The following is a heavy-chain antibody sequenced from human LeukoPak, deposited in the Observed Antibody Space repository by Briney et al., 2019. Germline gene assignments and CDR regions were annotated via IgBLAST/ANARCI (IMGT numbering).Heavy chain of an antibody. CDR3: TRGGPEGSGYSYGSHDY. J-gene: IGHJ4*02. Sequence: GASVKVSCKASGFTVTGYYMHWVRQAPGQGLEWMGWINPNSGATNYAQKFQGRVTMTRDTSIRTVYMELSRLRSDDTAVYYCTRGGPEGSGYSYGSHDYWGQGTLVTVSS. CDR1: GFTVTGYY. D-gene: IGHD5-18*01. V-gene: IGHV1-2*02. CDR2: INPNSGAT.